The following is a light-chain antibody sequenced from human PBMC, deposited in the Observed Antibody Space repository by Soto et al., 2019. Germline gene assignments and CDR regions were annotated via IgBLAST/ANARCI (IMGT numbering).Light chain of an antibody. CDR1: QSISSSK. Sequence: EVVMTQWPATLYVSPGESATLSCRASQSISSSKLAWYQQNPGQAPRLLLYGVSNRATGVPARFSGSGSGTEFTLTISSLQSEDFAVYYCQQYDFWPRTFGQGTKVDIK. J-gene: IGKJ1*01. CDR2: GVS. CDR3: QQYDFWPRT. V-gene: IGKV3-15*01.